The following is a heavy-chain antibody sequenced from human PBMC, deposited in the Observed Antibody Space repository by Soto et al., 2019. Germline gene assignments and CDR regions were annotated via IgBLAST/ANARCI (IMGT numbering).Heavy chain of an antibody. V-gene: IGHV4-39*07. CDR1: GGSIKSRSYS. CDR2: IYHSGST. CDR3: ASHRGNTFGPYDD. Sequence: SETLSLTCSVSGGSIKSRSYSWGWIRQPPGKGLEWIGEIYHSGSTNHNPSLKSRVIISVDKSRNQFSLKLSSVTAADTAVYFCASHRGNTFGPYDDWGQGTQVTVSS. J-gene: IGHJ4*01. D-gene: IGHD3-16*01.